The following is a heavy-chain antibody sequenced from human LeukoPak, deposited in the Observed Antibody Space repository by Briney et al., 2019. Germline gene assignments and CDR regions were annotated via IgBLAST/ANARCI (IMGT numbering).Heavy chain of an antibody. J-gene: IGHJ4*02. CDR1: GGSISSSSYY. CDR2: ISYSGST. D-gene: IGHD6-19*01. V-gene: IGHV4-39*01. CDR3: ARHDIIAVAFSH. Sequence: SETLSLTCTVSGGSISSSSYYWGWIRQPPGKGLEWIGSISYSGSTYYNPSLKSRVTISVDTSKNQFSPNLSSVTAADTAVYYCARHDIIAVAFSHWGQGTLVTVSS.